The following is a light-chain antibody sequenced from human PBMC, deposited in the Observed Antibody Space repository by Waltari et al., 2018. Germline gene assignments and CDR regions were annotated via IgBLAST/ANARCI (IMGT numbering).Light chain of an antibody. J-gene: IGLJ2*01. CDR2: RNN. CDR3: AAWDDSLSGCVV. V-gene: IGLV1-47*01. CDR1: SSNIGSTY. Sequence: QSVLTQPPSESGTPGQRVTISRSGSSSNIGSTYAFWYQQLPGTAPKLLIYRNNQRPSGVPDRFFGSKSGTSASLVISGLRSEDEAYYYCAAWDDSLSGCVVFGGGTKVTVL.